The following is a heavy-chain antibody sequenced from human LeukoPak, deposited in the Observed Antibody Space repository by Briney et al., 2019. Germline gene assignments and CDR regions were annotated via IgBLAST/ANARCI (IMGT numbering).Heavy chain of an antibody. CDR3: ARAGYYGDDAFDL. CDR2: IRQDGSEK. J-gene: IGHJ3*01. Sequence: PGGSLRLSCAGSGFTIGSYWMSWVRQAPGKGLEWVANIRQDGSEKYYVDSVKGRLTISRDNAKNSLYLQMNSLRAEDTGIYCCARAGYYGDDAFDLWGQGTMVTVSS. D-gene: IGHD2/OR15-2a*01. V-gene: IGHV3-7*01. CDR1: GFTIGSYW.